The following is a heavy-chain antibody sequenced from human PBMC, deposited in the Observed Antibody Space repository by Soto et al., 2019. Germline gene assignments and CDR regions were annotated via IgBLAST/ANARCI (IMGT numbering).Heavy chain of an antibody. CDR2: INPSGGST. D-gene: IGHD3-3*01. Sequence: VASVKVSCKASGYTFTSYYMHWVRQAPGQGLEWMGIINPSGGSTSYAQKFQGRVTMTRDTSTSTVYMEPSSLRSEDTAVYYCARDALFGVVIYIGSRGMDVWGQGTTVTVSS. J-gene: IGHJ6*02. CDR3: ARDALFGVVIYIGSRGMDV. CDR1: GYTFTSYY. V-gene: IGHV1-46*01.